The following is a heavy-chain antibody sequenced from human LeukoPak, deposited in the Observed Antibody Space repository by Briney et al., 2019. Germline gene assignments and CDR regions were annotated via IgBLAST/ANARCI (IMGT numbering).Heavy chain of an antibody. CDR3: IREDYNDSGWYFDL. D-gene: IGHD4-17*01. CDR2: ISYDGSNK. J-gene: IGHJ2*01. Sequence: PGGSLRLSCTASGFTFSTYAIHWVRQAPGKGLEWVAVISYDGSNKYYGDSVKGRFTISGDNSKNTLYLQMNSLRAEDTAVYYCIREDYNDSGWYFDLWGRGTLVTVSS. CDR1: GFTFSTYA. V-gene: IGHV3-30-3*01.